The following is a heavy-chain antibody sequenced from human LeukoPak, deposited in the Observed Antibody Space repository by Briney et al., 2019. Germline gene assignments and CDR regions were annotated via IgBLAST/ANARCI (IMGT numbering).Heavy chain of an antibody. D-gene: IGHD4-17*01. CDR3: ASNPGTSYAFDY. V-gene: IGHV1-46*01. CDR2: INPSGGST. J-gene: IGHJ4*02. CDR1: GYTFTSYY. Sequence: ASVKVSCKSSGYTFTSYYMYWVRQAPGQGLEWVALINPSGGSTNYAQKFQGRVTMTRDMSTSTVYMELSSLRSEDTAVYYCASNPGTSYAFDYWGQGTLVTVSS.